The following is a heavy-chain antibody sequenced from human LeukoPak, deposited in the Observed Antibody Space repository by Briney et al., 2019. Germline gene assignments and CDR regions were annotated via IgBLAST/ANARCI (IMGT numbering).Heavy chain of an antibody. D-gene: IGHD3-9*01. V-gene: IGHV4-30-2*01. CDR2: IFHSGST. CDR3: ARGAGDFDWFIKFDP. CDR1: GGSISSGGYY. Sequence: SETLSLTCTVSGGSISSGGYYWSWIRQPPGKGLEWIGYIFHSGSTYYNPSLKSRVTISVDRSKNQFSLKLSSVTAADTAVYYCARGAGDFDWFIKFDPWGQGTLVTVSS. J-gene: IGHJ5*02.